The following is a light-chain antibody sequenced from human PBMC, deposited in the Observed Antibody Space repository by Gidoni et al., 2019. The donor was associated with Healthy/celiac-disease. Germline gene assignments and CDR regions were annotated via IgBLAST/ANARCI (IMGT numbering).Light chain of an antibody. V-gene: IGKV1-39*01. CDR3: QQSYSTPLYT. CDR1: QSISSY. Sequence: DIQMTHSPSSLSASVGDRVTITCRASQSISSYLNWYQQKPGKAPKLLIYAASSLQSGVPSRFSGSGSGTEFTLTISSLQHEDFATYYCQQSYSTPLYTFGQGTKLEIK. CDR2: AAS. J-gene: IGKJ2*01.